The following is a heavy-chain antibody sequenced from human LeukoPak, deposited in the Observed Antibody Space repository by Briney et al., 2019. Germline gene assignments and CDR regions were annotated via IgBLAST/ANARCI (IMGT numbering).Heavy chain of an antibody. CDR2: ISYDGSNK. Sequence: PGRSLRLSCAASGFTFSSYGMHWVRQAPGKGLEWVAVISYDGSNKYYADSVKGRFTISRDNSKNTLYLQMNSLRAEDTAVYYCAKVAAAAFDIWGPGTMVTVSS. V-gene: IGHV3-30*18. CDR3: AKVAAAAFDI. J-gene: IGHJ3*02. CDR1: GFTFSSYG. D-gene: IGHD6-13*01.